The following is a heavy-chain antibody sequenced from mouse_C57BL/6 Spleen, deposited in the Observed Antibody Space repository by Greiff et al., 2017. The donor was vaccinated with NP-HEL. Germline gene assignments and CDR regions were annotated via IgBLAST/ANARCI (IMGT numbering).Heavy chain of an antibody. V-gene: IGHV1-69*01. CDR3: ARRGDGYYGYWYFDV. CDR1: GYTFTSYW. CDR2: IDPSDSYT. D-gene: IGHD2-3*01. J-gene: IGHJ1*03. Sequence: QVQLQQPGAKLVMPGASVKLSCKASGYTFTSYWMHWVKQRPGQGLEWIGEIDPSDSYTNYNQKFKGKSTLTVDKSSSTAYMQLSSLTSEDSAVYYCARRGDGYYGYWYFDVWGTGTTVTVSS.